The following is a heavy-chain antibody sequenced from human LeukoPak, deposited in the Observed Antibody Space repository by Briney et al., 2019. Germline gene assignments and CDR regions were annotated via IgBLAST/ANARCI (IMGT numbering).Heavy chain of an antibody. D-gene: IGHD1-26*01. CDR1: GFTFSTFG. J-gene: IGHJ4*02. CDR3: ARVRAGATEDY. Sequence: VRPGGPVRLSCGVSGFTFSTFGVHWVRQAPGKGLEWLSYITSNSATIYYADSVKGRFTISRDNAKNSLYLQMNSLRDDDTAVYYCARVRAGATEDYWGQGALVTVSS. CDR2: ITSNSATI. V-gene: IGHV3-48*02.